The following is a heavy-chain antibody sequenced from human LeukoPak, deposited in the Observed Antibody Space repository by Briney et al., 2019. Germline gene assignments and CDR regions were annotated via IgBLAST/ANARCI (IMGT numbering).Heavy chain of an antibody. CDR1: GFTVSSNY. D-gene: IGHD6-13*01. CDR3: ARATAGTVMAVDY. CDR2: IYSGGIT. J-gene: IGHJ4*02. Sequence: GGSLRLSCAASGFTVSSNYMSWVRQAPGKGLEWDSVIYSGGITYYADSVKGRFTISRDNSKNTLYLQMNSLRAEDPAVYYCARATAGTVMAVDYWGQGTLVTVSS. V-gene: IGHV3-53*01.